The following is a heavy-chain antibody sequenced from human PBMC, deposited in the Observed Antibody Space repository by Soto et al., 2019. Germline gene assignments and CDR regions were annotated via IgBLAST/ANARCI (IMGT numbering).Heavy chain of an antibody. Sequence: QVQLLESGPGLVKPSQTLSLICNVSGASISSGGYYWSWIRQRPGGGLEWLGFIYYSGISHYNPSLKSRATISVDTSKNQFSLKLISVTAGDTAVYYCARTEWIQQWFDYWGQGALVTVSS. CDR2: IYYSGIS. CDR3: ARTEWIQQWFDY. V-gene: IGHV4-31*03. D-gene: IGHD5-18*01. J-gene: IGHJ4*02. CDR1: GASISSGGYY.